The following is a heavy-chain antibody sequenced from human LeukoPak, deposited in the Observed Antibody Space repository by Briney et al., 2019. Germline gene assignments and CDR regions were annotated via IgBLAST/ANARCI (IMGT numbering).Heavy chain of an antibody. Sequence: GGSLRLSCAASGFTFSSYSMNWVRQAPGKGLEWVSAISGSGGSTYYADSVKGRFTISRENSKNTLYLQMNSLRAEDTAVYYCAKGSDRTGSYYRYYYYYYMDVWGKGTTVTISS. CDR3: AKGSDRTGSYYRYYYYYYMDV. V-gene: IGHV3-23*01. D-gene: IGHD3-10*01. J-gene: IGHJ6*03. CDR1: GFTFSSYS. CDR2: ISGSGGST.